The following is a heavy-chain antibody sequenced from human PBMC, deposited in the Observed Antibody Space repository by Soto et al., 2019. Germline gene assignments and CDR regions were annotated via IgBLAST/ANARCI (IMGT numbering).Heavy chain of an antibody. CDR1: GFSLSTSGVG. V-gene: IGHV2-5*02. J-gene: IGHJ4*02. D-gene: IGHD1-1*01. CDR3: AHRRHQMSTTFDY. Sequence: QITLKESGPTLVKPTQTLTLTCTFSGFSLSTSGVGVGWIRQPPGKALEWLALIYWDDDRRYRPSLKSRVTITTDTAKNQWVLTMTNMDPVDKATYSCAHRRHQMSTTFDYWGQGILVTVSS. CDR2: IYWDDDR.